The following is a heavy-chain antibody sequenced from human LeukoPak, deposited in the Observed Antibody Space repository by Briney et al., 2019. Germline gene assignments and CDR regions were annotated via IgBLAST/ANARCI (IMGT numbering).Heavy chain of an antibody. CDR3: ARQGDGGRAYDH. CDR1: GGSISSSSYY. J-gene: IGHJ5*02. D-gene: IGHD4-23*01. V-gene: IGHV4-39*01. CDR2: ISDSGNT. Sequence: SETLSLTCTVSGGSISSSSYYWGWIRQPPGKGLEWIGTISDSGNTYYNPSLGSRVTISEDTSKDQFSLKLTSVTAADTAVYYCARQGDGGRAYDHWGQGTLVTVSS.